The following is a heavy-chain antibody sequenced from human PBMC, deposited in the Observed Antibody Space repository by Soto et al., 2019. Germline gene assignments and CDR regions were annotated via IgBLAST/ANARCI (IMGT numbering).Heavy chain of an antibody. J-gene: IGHJ6*02. Sequence: VQLVQSGAEVKKPGSSVKLSCKASGGTFNRYTISWVRQAPGQGLEWMGGIIPIFGTANYAQKFQGRAEIIADESTSAAYMELRSLRSEDTAVYYCALWGFRDGNNSKYNYSGMDVWGQGTTVTVSS. V-gene: IGHV1-69*01. CDR1: GGTFNRYT. CDR3: ALWGFRDGNNSKYNYSGMDV. D-gene: IGHD1-1*01. CDR2: IIPIFGTA.